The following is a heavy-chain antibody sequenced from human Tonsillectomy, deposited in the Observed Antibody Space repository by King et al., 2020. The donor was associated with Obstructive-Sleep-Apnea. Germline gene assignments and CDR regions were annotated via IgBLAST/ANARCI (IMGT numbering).Heavy chain of an antibody. CDR2: INLNSGNI. V-gene: IGHV3-9*01. J-gene: IGHJ3*02. CDR1: GFSFDDYA. D-gene: IGHD3-16*01. Sequence: VQLVESGGGLVQPGRSLRLSCAASGFSFDDYAMHWVRQTPGKGLEWVAGINLNSGNIGYADSVKGRFTISRDKAKKSLYLQMNSLRAENTALYYCVKDRAGGVHDAFDIWGQGTMVTVSS. CDR3: VKDRAGGVHDAFDI.